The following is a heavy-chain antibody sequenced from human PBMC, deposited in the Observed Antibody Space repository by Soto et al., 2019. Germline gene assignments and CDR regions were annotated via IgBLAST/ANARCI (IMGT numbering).Heavy chain of an antibody. Sequence: GGALRLSCAASGFTFSSYSMNWVRQAPGKGLEGVSYISSSSSTIYYADSVKGRFTISRDNAKNSLYLQMNSLRDEDTAVYYCAIDMLLWFGEKNEHITYFDYWGQGTLVTVSS. V-gene: IGHV3-48*02. J-gene: IGHJ4*02. CDR1: GFTFSSYS. CDR2: ISSSSSTI. D-gene: IGHD3-10*01. CDR3: AIDMLLWFGEKNEHITYFDY.